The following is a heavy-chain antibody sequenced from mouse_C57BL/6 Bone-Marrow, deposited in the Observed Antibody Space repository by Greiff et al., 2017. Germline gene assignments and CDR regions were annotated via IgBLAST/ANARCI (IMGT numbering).Heavy chain of an antibody. CDR1: GYTFTDYE. D-gene: IGHD2-4*01. CDR2: IDPETGGT. CDR3: TRSDYDGYYFDY. Sequence: QVQLQQSGAELVRPGASVTLSCKASGYTFTDYEMHWVKQTPVHGLEWIGAIDPETGGTAYNQKFKGKAILTADKSSSTAYMELRSLTSEDSAVYYCTRSDYDGYYFDYWGQGTTLTVSS. J-gene: IGHJ2*01. V-gene: IGHV1-15*01.